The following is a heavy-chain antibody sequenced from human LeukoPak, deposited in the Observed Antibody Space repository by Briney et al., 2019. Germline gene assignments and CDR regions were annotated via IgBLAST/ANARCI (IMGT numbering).Heavy chain of an antibody. Sequence: GASVKVSCKASGYTFTSYDINWVRQATGQGLEWMGWMNPNSGNTGYAQKFQGRVTMTRDTSTSTVYMELSSLRSEDTAVYYCARESGSYQGAADYWGQGTLVTVSS. D-gene: IGHD1-26*01. CDR3: ARESGSYQGAADY. V-gene: IGHV1-8*02. J-gene: IGHJ4*02. CDR1: GYTFTSYD. CDR2: MNPNSGNT.